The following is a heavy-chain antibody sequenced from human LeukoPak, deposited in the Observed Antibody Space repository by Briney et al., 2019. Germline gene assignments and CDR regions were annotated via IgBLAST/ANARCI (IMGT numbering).Heavy chain of an antibody. CDR2: INHSGST. CDR1: GGSFSGYY. J-gene: IGHJ3*02. CDR3: ARLHRGEEAFDI. V-gene: IGHV4-34*01. Sequence: SETLSLTCAVYGGSFSGYYWSWIRQPPGKGLEWIGEINHSGSTYYNPSLKSRVTISVDTSKNQFSLKLSSVTTADTAVYYCARLHRGEEAFDIWGQGTMVTVSS.